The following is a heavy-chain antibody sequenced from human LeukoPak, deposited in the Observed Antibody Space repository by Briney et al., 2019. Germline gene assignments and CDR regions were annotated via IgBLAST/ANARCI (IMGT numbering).Heavy chain of an antibody. CDR2: INHSGST. D-gene: IGHD1-26*01. Sequence: KTSETLSLTCAVYGGSFSGYDWSWIRQPPGKGLEWIGEINHSGSTNNNPSLKSRVTISVDTSKNQFSLKLSSVTAADPAVYYCARGSGSYYYWGQGTLVTVSS. CDR1: GGSFSGYD. J-gene: IGHJ4*02. CDR3: ARGSGSYYY. V-gene: IGHV4-34*01.